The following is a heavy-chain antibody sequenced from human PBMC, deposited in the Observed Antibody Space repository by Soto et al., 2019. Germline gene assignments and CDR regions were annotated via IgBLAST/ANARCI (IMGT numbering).Heavy chain of an antibody. CDR2: IYTSGST. CDR3: ARGESVAVAGTFGYYYYGMEV. J-gene: IGHJ6*02. D-gene: IGHD6-19*01. V-gene: IGHV4-4*07. CDR1: GGSISSCY. Sequence: WATLSVNCSVSGGSISSCYWSWIRQPAGKGLEWIGRIYTSGSTNYNPFLKSRVTISVDTSKNQFSLKLSSVTAADTAVYYCARGESVAVAGTFGYYYYGMEVWGQGTTVTVSS.